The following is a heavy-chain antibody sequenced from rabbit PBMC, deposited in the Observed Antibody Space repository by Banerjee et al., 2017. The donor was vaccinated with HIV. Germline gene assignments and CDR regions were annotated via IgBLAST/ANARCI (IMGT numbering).Heavy chain of an antibody. Sequence: QSLEETGGGLVKPGGTLTPTCKASGIDFSSYYYMRWVRQAPGKGLELIACIYTGSSGSTYYASWAKDRFTISKTSSTTVPLQMTSLTAADTATHFCARRGTGSGDGCFKLWGQGTLVTVS. CDR2: IYTGSSGST. J-gene: IGHJ4*01. CDR1: GIDFSSYYY. V-gene: IGHV1S40*01. D-gene: IGHD4-2*01. CDR3: ARRGTGSGDGCFKL.